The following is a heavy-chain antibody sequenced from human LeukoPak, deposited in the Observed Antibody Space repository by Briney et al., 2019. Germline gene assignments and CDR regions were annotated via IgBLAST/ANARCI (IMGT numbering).Heavy chain of an antibody. CDR1: GYTFAVYY. V-gene: IGHV1-2*02. Sequence: GASVKVSCKASGYTFAVYYMHWVRQAPGQGLEWMGWINPNSGGTNYAQKFQGRVTMTRDTSVSTAYMELSRLRSDDTGVYHGERAGGGLDYWGQGTLVTVSS. CDR3: ERAGGGLDY. CDR2: INPNSGGT. D-gene: IGHD3-16*01. J-gene: IGHJ4*02.